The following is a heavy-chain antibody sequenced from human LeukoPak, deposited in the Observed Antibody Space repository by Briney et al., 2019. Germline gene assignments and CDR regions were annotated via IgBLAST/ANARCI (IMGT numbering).Heavy chain of an antibody. CDR1: GFTLRSKY. J-gene: IGHJ4*02. Sequence: PGGSLRLSCAASGFTLRSKYMSWVRQAPGKGLEGVSVIYSGGSTYYPDSVKGRFTISIDNSKNTLYLQMNSLRAEDTAVYYCARTLVGVGYYFDYWGQGTLVTVSS. CDR2: IYSGGST. V-gene: IGHV3-66*02. CDR3: ARTLVGVGYYFDY. D-gene: IGHD2-15*01.